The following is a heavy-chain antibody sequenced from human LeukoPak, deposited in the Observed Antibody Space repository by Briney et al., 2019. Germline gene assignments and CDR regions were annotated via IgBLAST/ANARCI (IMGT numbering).Heavy chain of an antibody. CDR2: VSISSGTI. CDR3: ARAMSTFGGVRNYFDS. V-gene: IGHV3-48*04. Sequence: GGSLRLSCAASGFTFSNYSMNWVRQAPGKGLEWISFVSISSGTIYYADSVNGRFRISRDNAKSSLDLEMNSLRAEDTAVYYCARAMSTFGGVRNYFDSWGQGTLVTVSS. CDR1: GFTFSNYS. J-gene: IGHJ4*02. D-gene: IGHD3-16*01.